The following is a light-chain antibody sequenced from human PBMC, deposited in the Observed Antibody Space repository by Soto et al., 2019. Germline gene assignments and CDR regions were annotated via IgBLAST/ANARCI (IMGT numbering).Light chain of an antibody. CDR3: RQYDDLPPT. CDR2: AAS. J-gene: IGKJ5*01. V-gene: IGKV1-6*01. Sequence: AIQMTQSPSSLSASVGDRVTITCRASQGIRNDLGWYQQKPGKAPKLLIYAASTLQSGVPSRFSGSGSGTDFTLTFSCLQSEDFATYYCRQYDDLPPTFGQGTRLEI. CDR1: QGIRND.